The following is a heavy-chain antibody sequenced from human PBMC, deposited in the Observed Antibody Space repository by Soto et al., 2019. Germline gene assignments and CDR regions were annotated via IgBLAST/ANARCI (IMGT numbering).Heavy chain of an antibody. J-gene: IGHJ6*02. CDR2: IYYSGST. V-gene: IGHV4-39*01. CDR1: GGSISSSSYY. Sequence: SETLSLTCTVSGGSISSSSYYWGWIRQPPGKGLEWIGSIYYSGSTYYNPSLKSRVTISVDTSKNQFSLKLSSVTAADTAVYYCASHSGSYIRYYYYGMDVWGQGTTVTVSS. D-gene: IGHD1-26*01. CDR3: ASHSGSYIRYYYYGMDV.